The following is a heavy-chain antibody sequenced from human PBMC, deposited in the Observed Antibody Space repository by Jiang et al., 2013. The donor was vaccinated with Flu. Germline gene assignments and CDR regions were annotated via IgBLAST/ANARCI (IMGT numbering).Heavy chain of an antibody. CDR3: LGYSNGYVNDY. CDR2: VNPSDGSD. Sequence: EVKKPGASVKVSCKTSGYTFASYYIHWVRQAPGQGLEWVGMVNPSDGSDSYAQNLQDRVTMTWDTHTSTVYMELRSLRSEDSAVYYCLGYSNGYVNDYWGQGTLVTVSS. J-gene: IGHJ4*02. CDR1: GYTFASYY. V-gene: IGHV1-46*01. D-gene: IGHD5-18*01.